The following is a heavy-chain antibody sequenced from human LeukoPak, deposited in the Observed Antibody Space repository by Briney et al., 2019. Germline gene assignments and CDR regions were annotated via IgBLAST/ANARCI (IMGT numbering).Heavy chain of an antibody. CDR3: ARGVGYASDH. CDR2: IKQDGSEK. Sequence: GGSLRLSCAASGFTFTFYWMSWVRQAPGKGLEWVANIKQDGSEKFYVDSVKGRFTISRDNAKNSLYLQMNSLRAEDTAVYYCARGVGYASDHWGQGTLVTVSS. V-gene: IGHV3-7*01. D-gene: IGHD5-12*01. J-gene: IGHJ4*02. CDR1: GFTFTFYW.